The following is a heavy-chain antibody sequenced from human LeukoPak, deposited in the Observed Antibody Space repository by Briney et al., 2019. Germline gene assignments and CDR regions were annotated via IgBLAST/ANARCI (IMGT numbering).Heavy chain of an antibody. CDR3: ARRGSSWYKY. J-gene: IGHJ4*02. V-gene: IGHV4-39*07. CDR1: GGSISSSSYY. CDR2: IYYSGST. D-gene: IGHD6-13*01. Sequence: SETLSLTCTVSGGSISSSSYYWGWIRQPPGKGLGWIGSIYYSGSTYYNPSLKSRVTISVDTSKNQFSLKLSSVTAADTAVYYCARRGSSWYKYWGQGTLVTVSS.